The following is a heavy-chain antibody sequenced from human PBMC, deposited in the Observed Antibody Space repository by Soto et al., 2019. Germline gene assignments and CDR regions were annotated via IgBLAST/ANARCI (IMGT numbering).Heavy chain of an antibody. D-gene: IGHD2-21*01. Sequence: PGGSLRLSCAASGFTFDTYWMNWVRQAPGKGPEWLSGINSDGTISSYADSVKGRFTISRDNARNTLSLQINSLRADDTAVYYCARLSGDHSAFFSYGMDALGQGTTVTVSS. J-gene: IGHJ6*02. V-gene: IGHV3-74*01. CDR3: ARLSGDHSAFFSYGMDA. CDR1: GFTFDTYW. CDR2: INSDGTIS.